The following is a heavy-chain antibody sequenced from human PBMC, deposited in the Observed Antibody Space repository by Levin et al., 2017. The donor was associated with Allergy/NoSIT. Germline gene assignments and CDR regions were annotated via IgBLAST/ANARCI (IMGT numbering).Heavy chain of an antibody. CDR2: ITDTGGST. Sequence: KGLEWVSAITDTGGSTYYADSVRGRFTISRDNSKNTLHLQMNSLRAEDTAVYYCAKSPDVAFNWFDPWGQGTLVTVSS. V-gene: IGHV3-23*01. J-gene: IGHJ5*02. CDR3: AKSPDVAFNWFDP.